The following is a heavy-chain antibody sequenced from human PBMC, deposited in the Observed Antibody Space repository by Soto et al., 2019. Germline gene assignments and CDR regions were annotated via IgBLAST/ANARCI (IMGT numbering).Heavy chain of an antibody. Sequence: QVLLVESGGGLVKPGGSLRLSCAASGFTFSDYYMTWIRQAPGKGLESVSYITTSSSHRNYADSVKGRFTISRDNAKNSLYLEMNSLRAEDTAVYYCATEGGRGFTYVYTHWGQGTLVTVSS. J-gene: IGHJ4*02. D-gene: IGHD5-18*01. V-gene: IGHV3-11*05. CDR3: ATEGGRGFTYVYTH. CDR2: ITTSSSHR. CDR1: GFTFSDYY.